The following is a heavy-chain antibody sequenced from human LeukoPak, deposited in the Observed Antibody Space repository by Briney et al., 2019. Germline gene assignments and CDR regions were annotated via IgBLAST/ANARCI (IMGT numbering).Heavy chain of an antibody. Sequence: GESLKISCSASGYMFTSYWIAWVRQMPGKGLEWMGIIYGGDSDTKYSPSFDGQVTISADKSITTADLQWSSLKASDTAVYYCARGDQLGIRFDFWGQGTLVAVSS. J-gene: IGHJ4*02. CDR2: IYGGDSDT. D-gene: IGHD7-27*01. V-gene: IGHV5-51*01. CDR3: ARGDQLGIRFDF. CDR1: GYMFTSYW.